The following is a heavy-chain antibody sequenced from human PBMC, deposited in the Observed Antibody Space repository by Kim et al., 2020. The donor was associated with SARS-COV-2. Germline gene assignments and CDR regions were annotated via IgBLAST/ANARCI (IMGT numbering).Heavy chain of an antibody. Sequence: RFTISRDNAKNSLYLQMNSLRAEDTAVYYCARDVLPLNRGPFIAAAGFDYWGQGTLVTVSS. V-gene: IGHV3-11*05. D-gene: IGHD6-13*01. CDR3: ARDVLPLNRGPFIAAAGFDY. J-gene: IGHJ4*02.